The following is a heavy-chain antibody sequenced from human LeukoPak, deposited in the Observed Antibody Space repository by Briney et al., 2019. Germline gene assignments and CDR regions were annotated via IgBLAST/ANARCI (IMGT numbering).Heavy chain of an antibody. CDR2: INPNSGGT. V-gene: IGHV1-2*02. CDR3: ARGSYSSGWYSDI. D-gene: IGHD6-19*01. Sequence: GASVKVSCKASGYTFTGYYMHWVRQAPGQGLEWMGWINPNSGGTNYAQKFQGRVTMTRDTSISTAYMELSRLRSDDTAVYYCARGSYSSGWYSDIWGQGTMVTVSS. CDR1: GYTFTGYY. J-gene: IGHJ3*02.